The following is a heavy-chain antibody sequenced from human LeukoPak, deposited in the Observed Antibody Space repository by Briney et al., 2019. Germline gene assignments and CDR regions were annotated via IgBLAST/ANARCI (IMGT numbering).Heavy chain of an antibody. D-gene: IGHD2-15*01. CDR3: ASELGYCSGGSCYSFDY. J-gene: IGHJ4*02. Sequence: SETLSLTCAVSGGSISSGGYSWSWIRQPPGKGLEWIGYIYYSGSTYYNPSLKSRVTISVDTSKNQFSLKLSSVTAADTAVYYCASELGYCSGGSCYSFDYWGQGTLVTVSS. CDR2: IYYSGST. CDR1: GGSISSGGYS. V-gene: IGHV4-30-4*07.